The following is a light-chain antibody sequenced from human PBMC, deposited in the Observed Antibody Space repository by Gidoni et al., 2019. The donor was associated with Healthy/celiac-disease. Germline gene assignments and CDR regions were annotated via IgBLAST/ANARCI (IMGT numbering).Light chain of an antibody. CDR1: QSVSSSY. CDR2: GAS. CDR3: QQYGSSPRT. V-gene: IGKV3-20*01. J-gene: IGKJ2*01. Sequence: TVLTQSPGTLSSSPGGRATLSCRASQSVSSSYLAWYQQKPGQAPRLLIYGASSRATGIPDRFSGSGSGTDFTLTISRLEPEDFAVYYCQQYGSSPRTFGQGTKLEIK.